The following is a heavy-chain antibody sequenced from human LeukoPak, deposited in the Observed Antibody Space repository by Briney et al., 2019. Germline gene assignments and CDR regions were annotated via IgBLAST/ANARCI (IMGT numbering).Heavy chain of an antibody. J-gene: IGHJ3*02. CDR1: GGSISSYY. Sequence: SETLSLTCTVSGGSISSYYWSWIRQPAGKGLEWIGRIYTSGSTNYNPPLKSRVTMSVDTSKNQFSLKLTSVTAADTAVYYCTRDAHGGSPPDAFDIWGQGTMVTVSS. CDR2: IYTSGST. CDR3: TRDAHGGSPPDAFDI. D-gene: IGHD1-26*01. V-gene: IGHV4-4*07.